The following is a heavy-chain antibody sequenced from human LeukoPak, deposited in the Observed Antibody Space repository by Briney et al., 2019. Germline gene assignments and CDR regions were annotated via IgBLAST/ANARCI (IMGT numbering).Heavy chain of an antibody. CDR1: GGSVSSGSYY. D-gene: IGHD6-19*01. Sequence: PSETLSLTCTVSGGSVSSGSYYWSWIRQPPGKGLEWIGYIYYSGSTNYNPSLKSRVTISVDTSKNQLSLKLSSVTAADTAVYYCARGAVASAEYFQHWGQGTLVTVSS. CDR2: IYYSGST. J-gene: IGHJ1*01. V-gene: IGHV4-61*01. CDR3: ARGAVASAEYFQH.